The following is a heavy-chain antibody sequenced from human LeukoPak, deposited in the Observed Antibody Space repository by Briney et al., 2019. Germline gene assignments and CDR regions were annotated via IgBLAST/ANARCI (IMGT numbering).Heavy chain of an antibody. V-gene: IGHV5-51*01. CDR1: GYSFTSYW. Sequence: GESLKISCKGSGYSFTSYWIGWVRQMPGKGLEWMGIIYPGDSDTRYSPSFQGQVTISADKSISTAYLQWSSLKASDTAMYYCAIWGFGRSGWYEAQINWFDPWGQGTLVTVSS. D-gene: IGHD6-19*01. J-gene: IGHJ5*02. CDR3: AIWGFGRSGWYEAQINWFDP. CDR2: IYPGDSDT.